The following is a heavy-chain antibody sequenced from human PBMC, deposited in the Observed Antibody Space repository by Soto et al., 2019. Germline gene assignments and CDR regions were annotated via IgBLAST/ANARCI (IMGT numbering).Heavy chain of an antibody. V-gene: IGHV3-23*05. Sequence: EVPLLESGGDLIQPGGSLRVSCAASGFTFSSYGMTWVRQAPGKGLEWVSAIDIRGGTYYADTVKGRFTISRDNSKDTVNLQMNSLRAEDAAMYYCARERGYGAYGNHDFDYWGQGTLVTVSS. CDR2: IDIRGGT. CDR3: ARERGYGAYGNHDFDY. CDR1: GFTFSSYG. J-gene: IGHJ4*02. D-gene: IGHD5-12*01.